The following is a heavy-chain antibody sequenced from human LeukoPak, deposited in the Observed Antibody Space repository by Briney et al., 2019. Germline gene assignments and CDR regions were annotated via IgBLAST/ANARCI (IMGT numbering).Heavy chain of an antibody. D-gene: IGHD3-22*01. CDR2: IYSGGST. V-gene: IGHV3-66*01. CDR3: ARDPDYYGSSGSFDY. Sequence: PGGSLRLSCAASGFTVSSNYMSWVRQAPGKGLEWVSVIYSGGSTYYADSVKGRFTISRDNSKNTLDLQMNSLRAEDTAVYYCARDPDYYGSSGSFDYWGQGTLVTVSS. CDR1: GFTVSSNY. J-gene: IGHJ4*02.